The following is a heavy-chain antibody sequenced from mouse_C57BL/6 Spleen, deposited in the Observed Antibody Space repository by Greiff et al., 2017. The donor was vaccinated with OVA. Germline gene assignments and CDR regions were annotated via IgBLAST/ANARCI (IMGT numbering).Heavy chain of an antibody. CDR3: ARPGRTAQAMDC. Sequence: VKLQQPGAELVKPGASVKLSCKASGYTFTSYWMHWVKQRPGQGLEWIGMIHPNSGSTNYNEKFKSKATLTVDKSSSTAYMQLSSLTSEDSAVYCCARPGRTAQAMDCWGQGTSVTVSS. V-gene: IGHV1-64*01. CDR2: IHPNSGST. D-gene: IGHD3-2*02. CDR1: GYTFTSYW. J-gene: IGHJ4*01.